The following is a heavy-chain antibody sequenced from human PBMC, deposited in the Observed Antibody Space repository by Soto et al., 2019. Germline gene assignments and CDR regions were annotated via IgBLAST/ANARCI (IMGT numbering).Heavy chain of an antibody. D-gene: IGHD6-6*01. J-gene: IGHJ6*02. V-gene: IGHV1-69*13. CDR1: GGTFSNYA. Sequence: SVKVSCKASGGTFSNYAISWVRQAPGQGLEWMGGIILPFGTANYAQKFQGRVTITADESMTTAYMELRSLRSDDTAVYYCARDSVWYSSSSDPSLLYGMDVWGQGTTVTVSS. CDR2: IILPFGTA. CDR3: ARDSVWYSSSSDPSLLYGMDV.